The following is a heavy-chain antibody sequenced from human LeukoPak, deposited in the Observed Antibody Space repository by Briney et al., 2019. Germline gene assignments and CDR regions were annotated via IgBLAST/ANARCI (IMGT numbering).Heavy chain of an antibody. J-gene: IGHJ4*02. V-gene: IGHV1-46*01. D-gene: IGHD6-13*01. Sequence: ASVKVSCKASGYTFTSYYMHWVRQAPGHGLEWMGIINPSSGSTSYTQKFQGRVTMTRDTSTTTVCMELSSLTSDDTAVYYCARAGGDSSSWYVDYWGQGTLVTVSS. CDR1: GYTFTSYY. CDR2: INPSSGST. CDR3: ARAGGDSSSWYVDY.